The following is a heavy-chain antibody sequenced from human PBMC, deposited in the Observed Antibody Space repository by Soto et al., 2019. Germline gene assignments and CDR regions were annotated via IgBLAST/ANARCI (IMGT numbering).Heavy chain of an antibody. CDR3: ARVSRNYDFWSGYSLTYYFDY. D-gene: IGHD3-3*01. Sequence: QVQLQESGPGLVKPSETLSLTCTVSGGSVSSGSYYWSWIRQPPGKGLEWIGYIYYSGSTNYNPSLKSRVTISVDTSKNQFSLKLSSVTAADTAVYYCARVSRNYDFWSGYSLTYYFDYWGQGTLVTVSS. J-gene: IGHJ4*02. CDR2: IYYSGST. CDR1: GGSVSSGSYY. V-gene: IGHV4-61*01.